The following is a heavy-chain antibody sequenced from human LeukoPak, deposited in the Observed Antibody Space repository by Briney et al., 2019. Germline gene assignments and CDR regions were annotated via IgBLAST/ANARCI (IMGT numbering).Heavy chain of an antibody. CDR2: ISAYNGNT. V-gene: IGHV1-18*01. CDR3: ARGEYSSGWYSVGIDY. D-gene: IGHD6-19*01. J-gene: IGHJ4*02. CDR1: GYTFTSYG. Sequence: ASVKVSCKASGYTFTSYGISWVRQAPGQGLEWMGWISAYNGNTNYAQKLQGRVTMTTDTSTSTAYMERRSLRSDDTAVYYCARGEYSSGWYSVGIDYWGQGTLVTVSS.